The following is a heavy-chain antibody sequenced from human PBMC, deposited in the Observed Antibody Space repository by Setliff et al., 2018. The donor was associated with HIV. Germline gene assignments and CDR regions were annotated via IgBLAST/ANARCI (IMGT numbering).Heavy chain of an antibody. CDR3: ARAGNYGAFDGFDI. J-gene: IGHJ3*02. V-gene: IGHV4-31*03. CDR1: GGSISSGGYY. Sequence: PSETLSLTCTVSGGSISSGGYYWSWIRQHPGKGLEWIGCIYHSGTTNHNPSLKSRVTISVDTSKSHVSLMLRSVTAADTAVYYCARAGNYGAFDGFDIWGQGTMVTVSS. CDR2: IYHSGTT. D-gene: IGHD1-7*01.